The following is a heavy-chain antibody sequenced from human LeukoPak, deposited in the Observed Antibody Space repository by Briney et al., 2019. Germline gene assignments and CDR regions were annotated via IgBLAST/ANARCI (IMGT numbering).Heavy chain of an antibody. J-gene: IGHJ4*02. CDR3: ATLQRFGILTGPNPTTFDY. Sequence: GASVTVSCKASGGTFSSYAISWVRQAPGQGLEWMGGITPIFGTANYAQKFQGRVTITADESTSTAYMELSSLRSEDTAVYYCATLQRFGILTGPNPTTFDYWGQGTLVTVSS. D-gene: IGHD3-9*01. CDR2: ITPIFGTA. V-gene: IGHV1-69*13. CDR1: GGTFSSYA.